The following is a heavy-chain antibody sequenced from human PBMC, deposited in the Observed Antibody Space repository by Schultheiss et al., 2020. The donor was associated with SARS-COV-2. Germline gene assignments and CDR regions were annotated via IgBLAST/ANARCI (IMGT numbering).Heavy chain of an antibody. D-gene: IGHD3-10*01. J-gene: IGHJ4*02. CDR2: ISYDGSNK. V-gene: IGHV3-30*07. CDR1: GFTFSSYA. CDR3: AKGSMGWFGELLH. Sequence: GGSLRLSCAASGFTFSSYAMHWVRQAPGKGLEWVAVISYDGSNKYYADSVKGRFTISRDNSKNTLYLQMNSLRAEDTAVYYCAKGSMGWFGELLHWGQGTLVTVS.